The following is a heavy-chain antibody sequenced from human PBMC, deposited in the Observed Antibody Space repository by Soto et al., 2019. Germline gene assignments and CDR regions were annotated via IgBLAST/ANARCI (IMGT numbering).Heavy chain of an antibody. J-gene: IGHJ4*02. Sequence: GGSLRLSCAASGFTFSSYAMSWVRQAPGKGLEWVSAISGSGGSTYYADSVKGRLTISRDNSKNTLYLQMNSLRAEDTAVYYCAKDLDSSGYYFDYWGQGTLVTVSS. CDR1: GFTFSSYA. CDR3: AKDLDSSGYYFDY. V-gene: IGHV3-23*01. D-gene: IGHD3-22*01. CDR2: ISGSGGST.